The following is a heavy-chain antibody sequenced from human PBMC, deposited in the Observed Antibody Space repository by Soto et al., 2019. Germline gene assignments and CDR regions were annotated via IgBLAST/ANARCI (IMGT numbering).Heavy chain of an antibody. Sequence: ASVKVSCKASGYTFTTYCVHWVRQAPGRGLEWVGIVNPHDNYAIYAQSFQGRVTMTWDASTSTTHMDLSSLRSDDTAVYYCAREIAVVPGKWKPLYYWGQGSQVSVSS. J-gene: IGHJ4*02. CDR3: AREIAVVPGKWKPLYY. CDR2: VNPHDNYA. CDR1: GYTFTTYC. V-gene: IGHV1-46*01. D-gene: IGHD2-2*01.